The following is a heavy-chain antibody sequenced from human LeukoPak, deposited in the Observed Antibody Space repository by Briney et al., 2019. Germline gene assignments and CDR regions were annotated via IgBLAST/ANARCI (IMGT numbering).Heavy chain of an antibody. CDR2: INPNSGGT. J-gene: IGHJ3*02. Sequence: ASVKVSCKASGYTFTGYYMHWVRQAPGQGLEWMGWINPNSGGTNYAQKFQGRVTMNRDTSISTAYMELSRLRSDGTAVYYCARDRSIRAAPRGAFDIWGQGTMVTFSS. D-gene: IGHD6-6*01. CDR3: ARDRSIRAAPRGAFDI. CDR1: GYTFTGYY. V-gene: IGHV1-2*02.